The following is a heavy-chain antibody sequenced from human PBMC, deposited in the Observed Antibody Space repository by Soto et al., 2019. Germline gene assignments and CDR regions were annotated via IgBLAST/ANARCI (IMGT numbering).Heavy chain of an antibody. CDR1: GFTFSSYA. D-gene: IGHD3-22*01. CDR2: ISGSGGST. J-gene: IGHJ4*02. V-gene: IGHV3-23*01. CDR3: ANRADYYDSSGYYFGY. Sequence: GGSLRLSCAASGFTFSSYAMSWVRQAPGKGLEWVSAISGSGGSTYYADSVKGRFTISRDNSKNTLHLQMNSLSAEDTAVYYCANRADYYDSSGYYFGYWGQGTLVTVSS.